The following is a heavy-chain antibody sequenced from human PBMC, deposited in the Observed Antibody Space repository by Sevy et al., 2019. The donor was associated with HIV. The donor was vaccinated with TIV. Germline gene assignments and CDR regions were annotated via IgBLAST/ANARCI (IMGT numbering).Heavy chain of an antibody. CDR2: IYYSGST. V-gene: IGHV4-61*01. CDR3: ARTAMDGTYYYYYYMDV. Sequence: SETLSLTYTVSGGSVSSGSYYWSWIRQPPGKGLEWIGYIYYSGSTNYNPSLKSRVTISVDTSKNQFSLKLSSVTAAETAVYYCARTAMDGTYYYYYYMDVWGKGTTVTVSS. D-gene: IGHD5-18*01. J-gene: IGHJ6*03. CDR1: GGSVSSGSYY.